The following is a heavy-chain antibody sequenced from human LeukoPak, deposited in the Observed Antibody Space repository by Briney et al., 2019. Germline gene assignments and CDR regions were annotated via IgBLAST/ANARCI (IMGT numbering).Heavy chain of an antibody. Sequence: ASVKVSCKASGYTFTSYGISWVRQAPGQGLEWMGWINPNSGGTNYAQKFQGRVTMTRDTSISTAYMVLSRLRSDDTAVYYCARGAPSKQLAPYFDYWGQGTLVTVSS. CDR2: INPNSGGT. J-gene: IGHJ4*02. V-gene: IGHV1-2*02. CDR3: ARGAPSKQLAPYFDY. CDR1: GYTFTSYG. D-gene: IGHD6-13*01.